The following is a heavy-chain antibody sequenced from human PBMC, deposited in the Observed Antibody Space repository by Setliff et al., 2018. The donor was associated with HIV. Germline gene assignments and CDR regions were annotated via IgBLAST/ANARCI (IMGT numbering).Heavy chain of an antibody. D-gene: IGHD1-1*01. Sequence: SETLSLTCTVSGGSISSFYWSWIRQPPGKGLEWIGYIYYSGSTSYNPSLKSRVTISVDTSKTQFSLKPSSVTAADTAVYYCARHAPRNHDLAGVFYPYYMDVWGKGTTVTVSS. J-gene: IGHJ6*03. CDR1: GGSISSFY. CDR3: ARHAPRNHDLAGVFYPYYMDV. CDR2: IYYSGST. V-gene: IGHV4-59*08.